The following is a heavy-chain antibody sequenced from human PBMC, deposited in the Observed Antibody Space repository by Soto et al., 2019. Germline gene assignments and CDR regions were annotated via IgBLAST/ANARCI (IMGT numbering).Heavy chain of an antibody. CDR2: ISAGGGSP. CDR3: VKHAEYQLVSWFDP. V-gene: IGHV3-23*01. D-gene: IGHD6-6*01. J-gene: IGHJ5*02. CDR1: GYSFSTYA. Sequence: EVQLLESGGGLVQPGGSLRLSCAASGYSFSTYAMSWVRQAPGKGLEWVSGISAGGGSPFIADSVKGRFIISRDNAKDTLYFQMNSPTGEDTAIYYFVKHAEYQLVSWFDPWGQGTLVTVSS.